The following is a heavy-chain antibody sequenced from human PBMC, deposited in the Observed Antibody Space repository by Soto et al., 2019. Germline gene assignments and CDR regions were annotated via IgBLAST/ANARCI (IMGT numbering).Heavy chain of an antibody. CDR3: ARDLSIFLFDY. Sequence: QVQLVQSGAEVKKPGASVKVSCKASGYTFTSYGISWVRQAHGQGLEWMGWISAYNGNTKDAQKLKGRVTMTTDTTTSTAYMEPRSLRSDDTAVYYFARDLSIFLFDYWCQGTLVTVSS. J-gene: IGHJ4*02. D-gene: IGHD3-9*01. CDR1: GYTFTSYG. V-gene: IGHV1-18*01. CDR2: ISAYNGNT.